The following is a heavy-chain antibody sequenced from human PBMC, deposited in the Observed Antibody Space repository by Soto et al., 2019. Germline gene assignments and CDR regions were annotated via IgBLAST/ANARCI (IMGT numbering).Heavy chain of an antibody. CDR1: GYTFIDYY. V-gene: IGHV1-2*02. D-gene: IGHD3-22*01. CDR3: ARGFYDSSGFFYAGWFGP. J-gene: IGHJ5*02. Sequence: GASVKVSCKASGYTFIDYYIHWLRQAPGQGPEWMGWIIPKSGDTKYSEKFQGRVAMTRDTSINTAYMEMTSLRSDDTAVYYCARGFYDSSGFFYAGWFGPWGQGTLVILSS. CDR2: IIPKSGDT.